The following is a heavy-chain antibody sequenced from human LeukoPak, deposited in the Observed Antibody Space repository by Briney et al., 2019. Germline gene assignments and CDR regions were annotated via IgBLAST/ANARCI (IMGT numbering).Heavy chain of an antibody. CDR3: ATFLYSSVDY. Sequence: HPGGSLRLSCAASGFTFSSFWMSWARQAPGKGLEWVAVISYDGSNKYYADSVKGRFTISRDNSKNTLYLQMNSLRAEDTAVYYCATFLYSSVDYWGQGTLVTVSS. D-gene: IGHD6-19*01. V-gene: IGHV3-30-3*01. J-gene: IGHJ4*02. CDR1: GFTFSSFW. CDR2: ISYDGSNK.